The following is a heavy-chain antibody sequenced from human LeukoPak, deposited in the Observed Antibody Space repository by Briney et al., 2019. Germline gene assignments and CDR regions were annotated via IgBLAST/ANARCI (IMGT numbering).Heavy chain of an antibody. CDR1: GFTFGDYA. D-gene: IGHD6-19*01. V-gene: IGHV3-7*01. CDR3: ATFTPLAGNFDY. Sequence: GGSLRLSCTASGFTFGDYAMSWFRQAPGKGLEWVANIKQDGSEKYYVDSVKGRFTISRDNAKNSLYLQMNSLRSEDTAVYYCATFTPLAGNFDYWGQGTLVTVSS. J-gene: IGHJ4*02. CDR2: IKQDGSEK.